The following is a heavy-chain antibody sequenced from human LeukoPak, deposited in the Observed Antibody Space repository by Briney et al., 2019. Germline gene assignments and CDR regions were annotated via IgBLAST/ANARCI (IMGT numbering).Heavy chain of an antibody. Sequence: PSETLSLTCTVSGGSISSYFCNWIRQSPGKGLEWIAHMYYRGSANYNPSLTSRVTTSVDTSKNQFSLRLSSVTAADTAVYYCARFRGYGMDVWGQGTTVTVSS. CDR1: GGSISSYF. V-gene: IGHV4-59*01. J-gene: IGHJ6*02. CDR2: MYYRGSA. CDR3: ARFRGYGMDV.